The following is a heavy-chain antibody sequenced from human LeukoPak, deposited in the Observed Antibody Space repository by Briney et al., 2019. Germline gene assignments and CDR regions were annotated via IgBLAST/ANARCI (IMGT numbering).Heavy chain of an antibody. CDR3: AKDRIAAAVEGY. CDR1: GFTFSDYY. V-gene: IGHV3-23*01. Sequence: GGSLRLSCAASGFTFSDYYMSWVRQAPGKGLEWVSGISGSGGSTYYADSVKGRFTISRDNSKNTLYLQMNSLRAEDTAVYYCAKDRIAAAVEGYWGQGTLVTVSS. CDR2: ISGSGGST. D-gene: IGHD6-13*01. J-gene: IGHJ4*02.